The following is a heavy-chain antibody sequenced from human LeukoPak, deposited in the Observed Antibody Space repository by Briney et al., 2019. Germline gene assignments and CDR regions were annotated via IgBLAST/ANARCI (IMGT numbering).Heavy chain of an antibody. CDR1: GFTFDDYA. V-gene: IGHV3-9*01. CDR2: ISWNSGSI. CDR3: ASPPNGY. J-gene: IGHJ4*02. Sequence: VQPGRSLRLSCAASGFTFDDYAMHWVRQAPGKGLEWVSGISWNSGSIGYADSVKGRFTISRDNAKKSVYLQMNSLRAEDTAVYYCASPPNGYWGQGTLVTVSS.